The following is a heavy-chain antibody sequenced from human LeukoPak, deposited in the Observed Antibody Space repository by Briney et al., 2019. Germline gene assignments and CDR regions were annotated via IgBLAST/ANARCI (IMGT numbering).Heavy chain of an antibody. J-gene: IGHJ4*02. CDR1: GGTFSSYA. CDR2: IIPIFGTA. D-gene: IGHD3-22*01. V-gene: IGHV1-69*13. CDR3: ASSYYDSSGYYAPNDY. Sequence: ASVKVSCKASGGTFSSYAISWVRQAPGQGLEWMGGIIPIFGTANYAQKFQGRVTITADESTSTAYMELSSLRSEDTAVYYCASSYYDSSGYYAPNDYWGQGTLVTVSS.